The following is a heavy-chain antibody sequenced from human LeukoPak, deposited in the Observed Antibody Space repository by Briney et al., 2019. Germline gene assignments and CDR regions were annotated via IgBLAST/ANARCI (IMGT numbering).Heavy chain of an antibody. CDR1: GFTFSSYA. Sequence: GGSLRLSCAASGFTFSSYAMSWARQAPGKGLVWVSRIMSDGRSTYADSVKGRFTISRDTAKNTLYLQMNSLRAEDTAVYYCARDSQFIGPLYWGQGTLVTVSS. D-gene: IGHD5-24*01. CDR2: IMSDGRST. CDR3: ARDSQFIGPLY. V-gene: IGHV3-74*01. J-gene: IGHJ4*02.